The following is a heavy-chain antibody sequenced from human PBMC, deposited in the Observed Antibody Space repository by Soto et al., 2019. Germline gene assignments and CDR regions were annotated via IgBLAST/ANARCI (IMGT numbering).Heavy chain of an antibody. CDR1: GYTFTSYG. Sequence: ASVKVSCKASGYTFTSYGISWVRQAPGQGLEWMGWISANNGTTNYAQKFQGRVTVTTDTSTSTAYMEVSSLRSDDTAVYYCARIGVGSPFDPWGQGTLVTVSS. D-gene: IGHD3-10*01. CDR2: ISANNGTT. CDR3: ARIGVGSPFDP. V-gene: IGHV1-18*01. J-gene: IGHJ5*02.